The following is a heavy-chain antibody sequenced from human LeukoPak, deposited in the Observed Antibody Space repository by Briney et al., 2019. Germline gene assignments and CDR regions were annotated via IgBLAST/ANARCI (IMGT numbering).Heavy chain of an antibody. CDR2: ISYDGSNK. V-gene: IGHV3-30*18. J-gene: IGHJ6*02. D-gene: IGHD3-3*01. Sequence: PGGSLRLSCAASGFTFSSYGMHWVRQAPGKGLEWVAVISYDGSNKYYADSVKGRFTNSRDNSKNTLYLQMNSLRAEDTAVYYCAKGSYDFWSGYYRRIWGGYYYGMDVWGQGTTVTVSS. CDR3: AKGSYDFWSGYYRRIWGGYYYGMDV. CDR1: GFTFSSYG.